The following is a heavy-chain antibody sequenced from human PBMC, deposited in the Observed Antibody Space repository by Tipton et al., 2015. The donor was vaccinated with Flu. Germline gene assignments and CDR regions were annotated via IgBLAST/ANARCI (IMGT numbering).Heavy chain of an antibody. D-gene: IGHD6-13*01. J-gene: IGHJ5*02. V-gene: IGHV3-9*01. CDR1: GFMFDAYA. CDR3: AKDVSSSWPPGNWFDP. CDR2: ISSNSYST. Sequence: RSLRLSCAASGFMFDAYAMHWVRQAPGKGLEWVSGISSNSYSTGYADSVRGRFTISRDNAKSTLFLLMNSLRAEDTALYYCAKDVSSSWPPGNWFDPWGQGTLVTVSS.